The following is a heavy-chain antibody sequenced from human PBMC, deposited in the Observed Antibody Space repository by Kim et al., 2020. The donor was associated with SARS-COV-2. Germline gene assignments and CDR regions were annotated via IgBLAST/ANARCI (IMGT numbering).Heavy chain of an antibody. D-gene: IGHD6-13*01. V-gene: IGHV4-39*01. CDR2: IYYSGST. CDR1: GGSISSSSYY. Sequence: SETLSPTCTVSGGSISSSSYYWGWIRQPPGKGLEWIGSIYYSGSTYYNPSLKSRVTISVDTSKNQFSLKLSSVTAADTAVYYCARHSSSRNDAFDIWGQGTMVTVSS. CDR3: ARHSSSRNDAFDI. J-gene: IGHJ3*02.